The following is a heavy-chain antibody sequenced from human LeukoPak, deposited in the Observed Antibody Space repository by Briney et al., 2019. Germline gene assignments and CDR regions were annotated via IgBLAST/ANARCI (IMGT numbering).Heavy chain of an antibody. V-gene: IGHV1-2*02. CDR1: GYTFHRYY. D-gene: IGHD6-6*01. J-gene: IGHJ5*02. CDR2: INPNSGGT. CDR3: SSSYRNRFNP. Sequence: ASVKVSFQASGYTFHRYYMHWLRQAPGQGLEWMGWINPNSGGTNYAQKFQGRVTMTRDTSISTAYMELSRLRSDDTAVYYWSSSYRNRFNPWGQGTLVTVSS.